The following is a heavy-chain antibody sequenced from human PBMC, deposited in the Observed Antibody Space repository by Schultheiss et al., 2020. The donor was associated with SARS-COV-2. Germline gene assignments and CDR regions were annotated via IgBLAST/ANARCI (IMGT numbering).Heavy chain of an antibody. D-gene: IGHD1-7*01. CDR3: ARNSNWNYEF. CDR1: GDSINNYY. Sequence: QTLSLTCTVTGDSINNYYWSWIRQPPGKGLEWIGYIYYSGSTNYNPSLKSRVTISVDTSKNQFSLKLSSVTAADTAVYYCARNSNWNYEFGGQGTLVTVSS. V-gene: IGHV4-59*08. CDR2: IYYSGST. J-gene: IGHJ4*02.